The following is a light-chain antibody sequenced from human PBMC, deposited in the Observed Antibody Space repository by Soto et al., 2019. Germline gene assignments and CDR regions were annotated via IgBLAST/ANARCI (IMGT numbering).Light chain of an antibody. Sequence: DIQLTQSPSFLSASVGDRVTITCRASQDISNYLAWYQQKAGKAPKLLIYAASTLQRGVPSRFSGSGSGTEFTLTSSSLQPEDFAAYYCQQLKSYPLTFGGGTKVEIK. J-gene: IGKJ4*01. CDR3: QQLKSYPLT. V-gene: IGKV1-9*01. CDR2: AAS. CDR1: QDISNY.